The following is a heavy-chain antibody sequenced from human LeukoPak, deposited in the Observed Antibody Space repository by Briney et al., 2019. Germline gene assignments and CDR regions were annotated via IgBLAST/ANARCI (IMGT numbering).Heavy chain of an antibody. Sequence: PSETLSLTCTVSGGSVSSGSYYWRWIRQPPGTGLEWIGYIYYSGSTNYNPSLKSRVTISVDTSKNQFSLKLSSVTAADTAVYYCARGVGFCSSTSCEYYGMDVWGQGTTVTVSS. D-gene: IGHD2-2*01. CDR3: ARGVGFCSSTSCEYYGMDV. CDR2: IYYSGST. V-gene: IGHV4-61*01. J-gene: IGHJ6*02. CDR1: GGSVSSGSYY.